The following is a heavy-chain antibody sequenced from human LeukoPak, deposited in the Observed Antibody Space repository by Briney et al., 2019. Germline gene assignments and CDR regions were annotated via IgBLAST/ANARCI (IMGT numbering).Heavy chain of an antibody. CDR1: GFTFSDCA. CDR2: LSGSGVNT. V-gene: IGHV3-23*01. Sequence: GGSLRLSCMVSGFTFSDCAISWVRQAPGKGLEWVSALSGSGVNTYYADSVKGRFTLSRDNSKKTVYLQMNSLRAEDTATYYCARDPNGDYIGAFDMWGQGTMVTVS. J-gene: IGHJ3*02. D-gene: IGHD4-17*01. CDR3: ARDPNGDYIGAFDM.